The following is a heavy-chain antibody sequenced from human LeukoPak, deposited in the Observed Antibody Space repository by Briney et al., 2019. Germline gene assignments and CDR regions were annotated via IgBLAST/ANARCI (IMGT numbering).Heavy chain of an antibody. J-gene: IGHJ4*02. V-gene: IGHV1-69*04. CDR2: IIPILGIA. CDR1: GGTFSRYA. D-gene: IGHD3-22*01. Sequence: ASAKVSCKASGGTFSRYAINWVRQAPGQGLEWMGRIIPILGIANYAQKFQGRVTITADKSTSTAYMELSSLRSEDTAVYYCARRTPSGYFVNWGQGTLVTVSS. CDR3: ARRTPSGYFVN.